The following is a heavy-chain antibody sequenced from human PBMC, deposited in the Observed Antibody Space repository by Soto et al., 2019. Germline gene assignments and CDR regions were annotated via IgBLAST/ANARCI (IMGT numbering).Heavy chain of an antibody. Sequence: SETLSLTCSVSGGSISGYYWSWIRQPAGKGLEWIGRIYTSESTNYNPSLKSRVTMSVDTSKNQFSLNLNSVTAADTAVYYCARISTYNFYGIDVWGQATTVTVS. CDR2: IYTSEST. CDR3: ARISTYNFYGIDV. D-gene: IGHD2-2*01. V-gene: IGHV4-4*07. CDR1: GGSISGYY. J-gene: IGHJ6*02.